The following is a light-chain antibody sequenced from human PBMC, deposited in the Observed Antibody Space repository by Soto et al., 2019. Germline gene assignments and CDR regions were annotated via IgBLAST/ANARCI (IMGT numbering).Light chain of an antibody. CDR3: QSYDSSLSGFV. V-gene: IGLV2-14*02. CDR2: EGS. J-gene: IGLJ1*01. Sequence: QSVLTQPASVSGSPGQSITISCTGTSSDVGNYDLVSWYQQLPGKAPKFILYEGSKRPSGVSNRFSGSKSGNTASLTISGLQAEDEADYYCQSYDSSLSGFVFGTGTKVTVL. CDR1: SSDVGNYDL.